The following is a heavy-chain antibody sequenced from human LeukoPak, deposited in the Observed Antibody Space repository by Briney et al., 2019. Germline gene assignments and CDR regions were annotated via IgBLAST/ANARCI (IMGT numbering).Heavy chain of an antibody. V-gene: IGHV3-21*01. CDR1: GFIFSNYS. Sequence: GGSLRLSCAASGFIFSNYSMNWVRQAPGKGLEWVSSISSSSSYIYYADSVKGRFTISRDNDKNSLYLQMNSLRAEDTAVYYCARGTDGYNYDQTYYFGYWGQGTLVTVSS. D-gene: IGHD5-24*01. J-gene: IGHJ4*02. CDR2: ISSSSSYI. CDR3: ARGTDGYNYDQTYYFGY.